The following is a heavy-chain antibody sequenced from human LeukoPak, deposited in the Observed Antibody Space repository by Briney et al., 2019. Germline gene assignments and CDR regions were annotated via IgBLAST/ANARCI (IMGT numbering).Heavy chain of an antibody. CDR3: STEDKYCGGANCGKY. J-gene: IGHJ4*02. Sequence: GASVKVSCKTSGYTLTNYYVHWVRQAPGQGLEWMGYIIPDSGGADYDQRFQGRVTMTRDKSISTVYMELSSLRSDDTAVYYCSTEDKYCGGANCGKYWGQGTLVTVSS. CDR1: GYTLTNYY. CDR2: IIPDSGGA. V-gene: IGHV1-2*02. D-gene: IGHD2-21*01.